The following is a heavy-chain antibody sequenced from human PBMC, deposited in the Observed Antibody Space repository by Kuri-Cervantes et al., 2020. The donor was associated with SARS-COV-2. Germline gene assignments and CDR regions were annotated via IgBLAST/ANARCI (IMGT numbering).Heavy chain of an antibody. J-gene: IGHJ6*02. CDR2: ISASGGST. V-gene: IGHV3-23*01. Sequence: AGSLTLSCEASGSTVSMNYMNWVRQAPGKGLEWVSSISASGGSTYYADSVRGRFTVARDNSKDTLYLQMNSLRGDDTAVYYCAKGEEVVGAIRWVTKKYNSYDMDVWGQGTTVTVSS. CDR3: AKGEEVVGAIRWVTKKYNSYDMDV. D-gene: IGHD2-2*02. CDR1: GSTVSMNY.